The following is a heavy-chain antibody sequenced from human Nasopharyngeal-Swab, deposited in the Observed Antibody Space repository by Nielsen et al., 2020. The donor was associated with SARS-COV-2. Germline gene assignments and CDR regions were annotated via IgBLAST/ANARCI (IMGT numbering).Heavy chain of an antibody. CDR2: IYYSGST. CDR3: ARHDWAYYDILTGYVVNAFDI. CDR1: GGSISSYY. V-gene: IGHV4-59*08. Sequence: ESLKISCTVSGGSISSYYWSWIRQPPGKGLEWIGYIYYSGSTNYNPSLKSRVTISVDTSKNQFSLKLSSVTAADTAVYYCARHDWAYYDILTGYVVNAFDIWGQGTMVTVSS. J-gene: IGHJ3*02. D-gene: IGHD3-9*01.